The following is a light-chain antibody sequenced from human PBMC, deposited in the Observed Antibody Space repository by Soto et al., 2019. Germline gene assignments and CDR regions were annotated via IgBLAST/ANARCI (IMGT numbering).Light chain of an antibody. CDR1: SSDVGGYNY. CDR3: ASYTSSLTKV. CDR2: EVA. J-gene: IGLJ1*01. Sequence: QSVLTQPASVSGSPGQSITISCTGTSSDVGGYNYVSWYQQHPGKAPKLLIYEVANRPSGVSNRFSGSKSGITASLTISGLQAEDEADYYCASYTSSLTKVFGTGTQLTVL. V-gene: IGLV2-14*01.